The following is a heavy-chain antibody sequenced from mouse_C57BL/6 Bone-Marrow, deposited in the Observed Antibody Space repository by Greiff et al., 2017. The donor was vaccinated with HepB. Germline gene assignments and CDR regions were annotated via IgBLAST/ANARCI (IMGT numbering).Heavy chain of an antibody. CDR3: AYYYGSSLYAMDY. CDR2: INPNNGGT. D-gene: IGHD1-1*01. J-gene: IGHJ4*01. Sequence: VQLQQSGPELVKPGASVKMSCKASGYTFTDYNMHWVKQSHGKSLEWIGYINPNNGGTSYNQKFKGKATLTVNKSSSTAYMELRSLTSEDSAVYYCAYYYGSSLYAMDYWGQGTSVTVSS. CDR1: GYTFTDYN. V-gene: IGHV1-22*01.